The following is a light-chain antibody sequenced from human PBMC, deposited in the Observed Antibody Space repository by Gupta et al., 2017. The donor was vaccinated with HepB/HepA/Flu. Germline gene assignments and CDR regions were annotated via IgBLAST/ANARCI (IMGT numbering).Light chain of an antibody. CDR2: NNN. V-gene: IGLV1-44*01. CDR3: ASWDDSLNGYV. Sequence: QAVLTQPPSASGTPGQRVTISCSGSRSSIGSNTVNWYQQVPGTAPKLLMHNNNQRPSGVPDRFSGSKSGTSASLAISGLQAEDEADDYGASWDDSLNGYVCGTGTKVTVL. CDR1: RSSIGSNT. J-gene: IGLJ1*01.